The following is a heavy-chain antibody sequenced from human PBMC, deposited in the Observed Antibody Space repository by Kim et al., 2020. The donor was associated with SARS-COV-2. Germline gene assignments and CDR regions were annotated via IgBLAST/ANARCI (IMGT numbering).Heavy chain of an antibody. Sequence: GGSLRLSCAASGLTVSSNYMSWVRQAPGEGLDWVSVLYSDGSTHYADSVKGRFTISRDNLKNTLYLQMNSLRAEDTAVYYCARERGRGVISPYFDDWGQGTLVTVSS. J-gene: IGHJ4*02. CDR2: LYSDGST. V-gene: IGHV3-66*01. D-gene: IGHD3-10*01. CDR1: GLTVSSNY. CDR3: ARERGRGVISPYFDD.